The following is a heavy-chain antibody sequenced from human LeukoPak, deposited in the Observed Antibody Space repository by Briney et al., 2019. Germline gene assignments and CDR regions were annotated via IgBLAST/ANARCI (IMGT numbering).Heavy chain of an antibody. CDR1: GFTFSKYV. Sequence: GGSLRLSCAASGFTFSKYVMHWVRQAPGKGLEWVSGISGNDGATYYADSVKGRFTISRDNSKNTLYLQMNSLSADDTAVYYCAKGTTTSCYSAPDYWGQGTLVTVSS. CDR3: AKGTTTSCYSAPDY. V-gene: IGHV3-23*01. J-gene: IGHJ4*02. D-gene: IGHD2-2*01. CDR2: ISGNDGAT.